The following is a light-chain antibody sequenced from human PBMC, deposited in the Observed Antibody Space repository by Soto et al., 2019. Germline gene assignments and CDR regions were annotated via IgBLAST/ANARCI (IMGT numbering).Light chain of an antibody. V-gene: IGLV1-44*01. Sequence: QSVLTQPPSASGTPGRRVTISCSGSSSNIGSNTVNWYQQLPGTAPKLVIYSNNQRPSGVPDRFSGSKSGTSASLAISGLQSEDEADYYCVAWDDSLNGYVVFGGGTK. CDR1: SSNIGSNT. CDR2: SNN. CDR3: VAWDDSLNGYVV. J-gene: IGLJ2*01.